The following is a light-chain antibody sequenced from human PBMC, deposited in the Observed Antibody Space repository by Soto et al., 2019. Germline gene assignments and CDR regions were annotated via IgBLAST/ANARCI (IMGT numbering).Light chain of an antibody. CDR2: EVT. Sequence: QSVLTQPPSASGSPGQSVTISCTGTSSDVGANNYVSWYQQHAGKAPKLVIYEVTKRPSGVPDRFSGSKSANTSSLTVSGLQAEDEADYYCSSCACSNTSVFGGGTKLTVL. CDR3: SSCACSNTSV. CDR1: SSDVGANNY. V-gene: IGLV2-8*01. J-gene: IGLJ3*02.